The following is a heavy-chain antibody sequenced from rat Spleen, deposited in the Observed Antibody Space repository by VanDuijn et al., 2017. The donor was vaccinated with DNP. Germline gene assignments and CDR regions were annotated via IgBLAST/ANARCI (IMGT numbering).Heavy chain of an antibody. J-gene: IGHJ2*01. Sequence: QVQLKESGPGLVQPSQTLSLTCTVSGFSVTGYHVHWVRQPPGKGLEWMGVMWSDGDTSYNSAPASRLSISRDTSKSQLFLKMNSLQTADTATYYCARDIGTTSFDYWGQGVMVTVSS. CDR3: ARDIGTTSFDY. V-gene: IGHV2-32*01. CDR1: GFSVTGYH. D-gene: IGHD1-5*01. CDR2: MWSDGDT.